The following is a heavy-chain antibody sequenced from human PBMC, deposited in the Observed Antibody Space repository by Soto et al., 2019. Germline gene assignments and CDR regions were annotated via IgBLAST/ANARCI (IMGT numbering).Heavy chain of an antibody. Sequence: GGSLRLSCAASGFTLSSYSMNWVRQAPGKGLEWVSYISTSSTIYYADSVKGRFTISRDNAKNSLYLQMNSLRDEDTAVYYCARASWWELLNWGQGTLVTVSS. CDR1: GFTLSSYS. CDR2: ISTSSTI. V-gene: IGHV3-48*02. J-gene: IGHJ4*02. CDR3: ARASWWELLN. D-gene: IGHD1-26*01.